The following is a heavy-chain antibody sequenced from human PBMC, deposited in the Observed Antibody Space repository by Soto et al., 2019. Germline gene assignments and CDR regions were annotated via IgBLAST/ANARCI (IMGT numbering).Heavy chain of an antibody. D-gene: IGHD5-12*01. J-gene: IGHJ5*02. CDR2: ISTYSGDT. CDR1: GYTFFTYD. CDR3: ARHHGPTTSENGFDP. Sequence: QVHLVQSGVEVKTPGASVKVSCQASGYTFFTYDIIWVRQAPRQGLEWMGWISTYSGDTPYAQKFQGRVTMTTDTSTTTAYLELRSLRSDDTAVYYCARHHGPTTSENGFDPWGQGTLVTVSS. V-gene: IGHV1-18*01.